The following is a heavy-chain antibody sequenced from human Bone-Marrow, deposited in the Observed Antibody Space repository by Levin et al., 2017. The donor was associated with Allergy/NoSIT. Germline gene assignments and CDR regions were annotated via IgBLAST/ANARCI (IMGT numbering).Heavy chain of an antibody. J-gene: IGHJ4*02. CDR1: GFTFSRNV. V-gene: IGHV3-30*03. Sequence: PGGSLRLSCAASGFTFSRNVMHWVRQAPGKGLEWLAVISDDGNLKYYADSVKGRFTISRDNSKNTLNLQMSNLGAEDTAEYYCVREERNHYDSSGYYYGYFDFWGQGTLVTVSS. D-gene: IGHD3-22*01. CDR2: ISDDGNLK. CDR3: VREERNHYDSSGYYYGYFDF.